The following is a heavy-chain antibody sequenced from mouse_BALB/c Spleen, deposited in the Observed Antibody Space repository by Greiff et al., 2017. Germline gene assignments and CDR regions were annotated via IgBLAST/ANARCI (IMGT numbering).Heavy chain of an antibody. Sequence: QVQLKESGPGLVAPSQSLSITCTVSGFSLTGYGVNWVRQPPGKGLEWLGMIWGDGSTDYNSALKSRLSISKDNSKSQVFLKMNSLHTDDTARYYCDRYGKRSGFAYWGQGTLVTVSA. CDR2: IWGDGST. CDR3: DRYGKRSGFAY. D-gene: IGHD2-1*01. CDR1: GFSLTGYG. V-gene: IGHV2-6-7*01. J-gene: IGHJ3*01.